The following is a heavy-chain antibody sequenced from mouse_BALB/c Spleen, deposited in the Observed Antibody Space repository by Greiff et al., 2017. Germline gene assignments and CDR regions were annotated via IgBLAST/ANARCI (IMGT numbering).Heavy chain of an antibody. D-gene: IGHD3-3*01. CDR3: AEGHRAMDY. V-gene: IGHV5-6-5*01. CDR1: GFTFSSYA. Sequence: EVNVVESGGGLVKPGGSLKLSCAASGFTFSSYAMSWVRQTPEKRLEWVASISSGGSTYYPDSVKGRFTISRDNARNILYLQMSSLRSEDTAMYYCAEGHRAMDYWGQGTSVTVSS. J-gene: IGHJ4*01. CDR2: ISSGGST.